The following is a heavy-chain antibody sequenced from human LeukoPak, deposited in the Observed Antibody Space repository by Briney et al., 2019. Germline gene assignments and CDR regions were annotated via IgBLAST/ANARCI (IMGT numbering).Heavy chain of an antibody. Sequence: SETLSLTCTVSDGSISSYYWNWFRHPPGEGLEWIGHIYYTGTTHYNPSLQSRVSISIDTSKNQFSLKLRSVTAVDTAVYYCARWGHFDTSGYFVADYWGQGTLITVSS. V-gene: IGHV4-59*01. CDR1: DGSISSYY. CDR2: IYYTGTT. D-gene: IGHD3-22*01. CDR3: ARWGHFDTSGYFVADY. J-gene: IGHJ4*02.